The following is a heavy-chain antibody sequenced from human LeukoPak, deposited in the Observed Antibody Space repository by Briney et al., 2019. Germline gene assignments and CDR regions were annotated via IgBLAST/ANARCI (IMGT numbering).Heavy chain of an antibody. CDR2: IYSGGST. CDR1: GFTVSSNY. D-gene: IGHD3-16*02. Sequence: GGSLRLSCAASGFTVSSNYMSWVRQAPGKGLEWVSVIYSGGSTYYADSVKGRFTISRDNSKNTLYLQMNSLRAEDTAVYYCARLSRGDYYYYYMDVWGKGTTVTISS. J-gene: IGHJ6*03. V-gene: IGHV3-53*01. CDR3: ARLSRGDYYYYYMDV.